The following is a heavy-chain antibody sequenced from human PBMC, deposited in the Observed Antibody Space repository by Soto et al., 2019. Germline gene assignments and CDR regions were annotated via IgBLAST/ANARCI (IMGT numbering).Heavy chain of an antibody. V-gene: IGHV1-18*01. Sequence: ASVKVSCKASGYTFTSYGISWVRQAPGQGLEWMGWVSAYNGNTNYAQKLQGRVTMTTDTSTSTAYMELRSLRSDDTAVYYCARRRAYCGGDCYWDDDAFDIWGQGTMATVSS. CDR3: ARRRAYCGGDCYWDDDAFDI. D-gene: IGHD2-21*02. CDR2: VSAYNGNT. CDR1: GYTFTSYG. J-gene: IGHJ3*02.